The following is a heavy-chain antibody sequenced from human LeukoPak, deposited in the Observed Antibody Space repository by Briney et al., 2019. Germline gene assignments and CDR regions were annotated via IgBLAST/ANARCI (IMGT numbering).Heavy chain of an antibody. J-gene: IGHJ4*02. D-gene: IGHD3-9*01. Sequence: SQTLSLTCTVSGDSISSGDYYWTWIRRPPGKGLEWIGYIYYNGITYYNPSLKSRVIISVDQPKKQFSLKLSSVTAADTAVYYCAGAVTGYYLSHYYFPYWGRGTLVTVSS. CDR1: GDSISSGDYY. CDR2: IYYNGIT. V-gene: IGHV4-30-4*01. CDR3: AGAVTGYYLSHYYFPY.